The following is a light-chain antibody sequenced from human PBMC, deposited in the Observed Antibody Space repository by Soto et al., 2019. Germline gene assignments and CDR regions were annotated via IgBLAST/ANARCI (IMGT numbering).Light chain of an antibody. J-gene: IGLJ1*01. CDR1: SGDIGSYNR. CDR3: SSYTNINTRACV. V-gene: IGLV2-14*01. Sequence: QSVLTQPASVSGSPGQSITISCTGTSGDIGSYNRVSWYQQHPGKAPKLIIYEVTDRPSGVSNRFSGSKSGNTASLTISGLKAEEEAEYYCSSYTNINTRACVFGTGTKVTVL. CDR2: EVT.